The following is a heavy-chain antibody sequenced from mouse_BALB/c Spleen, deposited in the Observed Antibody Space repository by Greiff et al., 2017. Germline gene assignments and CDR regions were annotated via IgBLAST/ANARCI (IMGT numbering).Heavy chain of an antibody. CDR1: GFTFSSFG. CDR3: ARGGTLDY. J-gene: IGHJ2*01. CDR2: ISSGSSTI. Sequence: DVHLVESGGGLVQPGGSRKLSCAASGFTFSSFGMHWVRQAPEKGLEWVAYISSGSSTIYYADTVKGRFTISRDNPKNTLFLQMTSLRSEDTAMYYCARGGTLDYWGQGTTLTVSS. D-gene: IGHD3-3*01. V-gene: IGHV5-17*02.